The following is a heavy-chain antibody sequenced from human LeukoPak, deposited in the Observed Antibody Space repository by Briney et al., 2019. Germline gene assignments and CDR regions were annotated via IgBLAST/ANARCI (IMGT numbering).Heavy chain of an antibody. CDR1: GFTFSSYW. V-gene: IGHV3-7*01. CDR2: IKQDGSEK. J-gene: IGHJ4*02. Sequence: ESGRSLRLSCAASGFTFSSYWMSWVRQAPGKGLEWVANIKQDGSEKYYVDSVKGRFTISRDNAKNSLYLQMNSLRAEDTAVYYCARVFLWFGELFDYWGQGTLVTVSS. CDR3: ARVFLWFGELFDY. D-gene: IGHD3-10*01.